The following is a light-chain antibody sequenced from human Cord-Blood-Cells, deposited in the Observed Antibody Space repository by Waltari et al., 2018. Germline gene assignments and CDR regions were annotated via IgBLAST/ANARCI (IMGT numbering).Light chain of an antibody. Sequence: QSALTQPASVSGSPGQSINISCTGPSSDVGRYNLVSWYQQQPGKAPKLMIYEVSKRPSGVSNRFSGSKSGNTASLTISGLQAEDEADYYCCSYAGSSTWVFGGGTKLTVL. CDR3: CSYAGSSTWV. CDR1: SSDVGRYNL. CDR2: EVS. V-gene: IGLV2-23*02. J-gene: IGLJ3*02.